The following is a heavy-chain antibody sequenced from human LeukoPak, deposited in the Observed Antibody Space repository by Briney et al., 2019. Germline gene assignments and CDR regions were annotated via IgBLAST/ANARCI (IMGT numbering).Heavy chain of an antibody. CDR1: GGSISSGGYY. CDR3: ARFWSGYFPIKANWFDP. D-gene: IGHD3-3*01. CDR2: IYYSGST. V-gene: IGHV4-61*08. J-gene: IGHJ5*02. Sequence: PSETLSLTCTVSGGSISSGGYYWSWIRQPPGKGLEWIGYIYYSGSTNYNPSLKSRVTISVDTSKNQFSLKLSSVTAADTAVYYCARFWSGYFPIKANWFDPWGQGTLVTVSS.